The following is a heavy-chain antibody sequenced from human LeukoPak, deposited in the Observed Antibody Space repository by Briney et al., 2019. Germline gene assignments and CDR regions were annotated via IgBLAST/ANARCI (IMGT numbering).Heavy chain of an antibody. CDR3: ARGRRITMIVIFDY. V-gene: IGHV3-30-3*01. D-gene: IGHD3-22*01. J-gene: IGHJ4*02. CDR2: ISYDGSNK. CDR1: GFTFSSYA. Sequence: PGRSLRLSCAASGFTFSSYAMHWVHQAPGKGLEWVAVISYDGSNKYYADSVKGRFTISRDNSKNTLYLQMNSLRAEDTAVYYCARGRRITMIVIFDYWGQGTLVTVSS.